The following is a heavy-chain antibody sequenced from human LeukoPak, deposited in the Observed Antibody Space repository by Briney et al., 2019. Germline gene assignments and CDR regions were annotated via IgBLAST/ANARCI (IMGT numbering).Heavy chain of an antibody. CDR2: IHADGNSK. CDR3: ARSLSAREYFQH. V-gene: IGHV3-30*02. J-gene: IGHJ1*01. D-gene: IGHD6-6*01. CDR1: GFPSSSSG. Sequence: PGGSLRLSCAASGFPSSSSGMHWVRQAPGKGLEWVTFIHADGNSKYYADSVEGRFTVSRDSPKNTLSLQMNSLRVEDAAVYYCARSLSAREYFQHWGQGTLVTVSS.